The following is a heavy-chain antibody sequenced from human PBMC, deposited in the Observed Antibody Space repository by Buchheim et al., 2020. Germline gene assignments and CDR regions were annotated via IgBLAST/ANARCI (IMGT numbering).Heavy chain of an antibody. CDR3: ARGGGFWRGYSPAEY. D-gene: IGHD3-3*01. CDR2: IPSGGSAQ. CDR1: GFPFSSYE. Sequence: EVQLVESGGGLVQPGGSLRLSCAASGFPFSSYEMHWVRQAPGKGLEWVSYIPSGGSAQYYADSVKGRFIISRDNAKNSLYLQLNSRGAEDTAIYFCARGGGFWRGYSPAEYWGQGTL. V-gene: IGHV3-48*03. J-gene: IGHJ4*02.